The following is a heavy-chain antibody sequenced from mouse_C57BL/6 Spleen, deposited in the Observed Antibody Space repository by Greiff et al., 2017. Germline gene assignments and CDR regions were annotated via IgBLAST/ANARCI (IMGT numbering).Heavy chain of an antibody. Sequence: VQLKQPGAELVRPGSSVKLSCKASGYTFTSYWMDWVKQRPGQGLEWIGNIYPSDSETHYNQKFKDKATLTVDKSSSTAYMQLSSLTSEDSAVYYCARGDGSSSWYFDVWGTGTTVTVSS. D-gene: IGHD1-1*01. CDR3: ARGDGSSSWYFDV. CDR2: IYPSDSET. J-gene: IGHJ1*03. V-gene: IGHV1-61*01. CDR1: GYTFTSYW.